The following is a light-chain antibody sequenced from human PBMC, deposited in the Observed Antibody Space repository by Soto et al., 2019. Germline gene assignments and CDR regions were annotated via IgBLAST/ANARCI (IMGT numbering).Light chain of an antibody. J-gene: IGKJ1*01. Sequence: EIVLTQSPATLSLSPGERATLSCRASQSVSSYLAWYQQKPGQAPRLLIYDASNRATGIPARFSGSGSVTVFTPTISCLAHEDVAVYYWQRCSIARTFGQGTKVEIK. V-gene: IGKV3-11*01. CDR1: QSVSSY. CDR2: DAS. CDR3: QRCSIART.